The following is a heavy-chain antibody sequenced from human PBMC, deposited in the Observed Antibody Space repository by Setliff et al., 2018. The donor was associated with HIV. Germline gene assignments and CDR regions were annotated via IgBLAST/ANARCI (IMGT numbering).Heavy chain of an antibody. CDR2: IYHSGST. CDR1: GYSISSGYY. Sequence: PSETLSLTCAVSGYSISSGYYWGWIRQPPGKGLEWIGSIYHSGSTYYNPSLKSRVTISVDTSKNQFSLKLSSVTAADTAMYYCARAVSHVDYWGQGTLVTVSS. J-gene: IGHJ4*02. V-gene: IGHV4-38-2*01. CDR3: ARAVSHVDY. D-gene: IGHD6-19*01.